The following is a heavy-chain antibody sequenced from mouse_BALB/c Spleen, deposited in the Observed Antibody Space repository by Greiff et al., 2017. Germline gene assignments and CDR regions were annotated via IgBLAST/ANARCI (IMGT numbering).Heavy chain of an antibody. CDR3: ARRTTMITSYAMDY. CDR1: GFTFSSYA. Sequence: DVKLVESGGGLVKPGGSLKLSCAASGFTFSSYAMSWVRQSPEKRLEWVAEISSGGSYTYYPDTVTGRFTISRDNAKNTLYLEMSSLRSEDTAMYYCARRTTMITSYAMDYWGQGTSVTVSS. J-gene: IGHJ4*01. CDR2: ISSGGSYT. D-gene: IGHD2-4*01. V-gene: IGHV5-9-4*01.